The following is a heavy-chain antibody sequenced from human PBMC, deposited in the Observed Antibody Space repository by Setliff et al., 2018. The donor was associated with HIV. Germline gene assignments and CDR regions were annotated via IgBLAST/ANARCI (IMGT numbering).Heavy chain of an antibody. Sequence: PSETLSLTCTVAGGSIRSGPYYWSWIRQPAGKGLEWIGQIYTSGSTNYNPSLKSRVTISVDTSKNQFSLKLSSVTAADTAVYSCARRQSYYEILNGRAFDALDIWGQGTKVTVSS. D-gene: IGHD3-9*01. CDR1: GGSIRSGPYY. V-gene: IGHV4-61*09. J-gene: IGHJ3*02. CDR2: IYTSGST. CDR3: ARRQSYYEILNGRAFDALDI.